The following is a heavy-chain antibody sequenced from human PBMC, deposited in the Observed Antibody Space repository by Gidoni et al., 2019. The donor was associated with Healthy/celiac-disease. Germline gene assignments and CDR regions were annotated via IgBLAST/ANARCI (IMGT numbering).Heavy chain of an antibody. CDR2: INHSGST. V-gene: IGHV4-34*01. Sequence: QVQLQQWGAGLLKPSETLSLTCAVYGGSFSGYYWSWIRQPPGKGLEWIGGINHSGSTNYNPSLKSRVTISVDTSKNQFSLKLSSVTAADTAVYYCARGYSSSPLRYFDYWGQGTLVTVSS. CDR3: ARGYSSSPLRYFDY. J-gene: IGHJ4*02. D-gene: IGHD6-13*01. CDR1: GGSFSGYY.